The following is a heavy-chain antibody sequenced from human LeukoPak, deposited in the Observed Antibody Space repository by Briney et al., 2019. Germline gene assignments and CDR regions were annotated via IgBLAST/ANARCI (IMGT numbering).Heavy chain of an antibody. CDR1: GFTVSSNY. V-gene: IGHV3-53*01. CDR3: ARDYYYDSSGYYVSDY. D-gene: IGHD3-22*01. J-gene: IGHJ4*02. Sequence: GGSLRLSCAASGFTVSSNYMSWVRQAPGKGLEWVSVIYSGGSTYYADSVKGRFTISRDNSKNTLYLQMNSLRAEDTAVYYCARDYYYDSSGYYVSDYWGQGTLVTVSS. CDR2: IYSGGST.